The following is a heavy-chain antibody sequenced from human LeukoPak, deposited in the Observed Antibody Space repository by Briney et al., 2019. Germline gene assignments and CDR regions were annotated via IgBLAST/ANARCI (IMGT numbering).Heavy chain of an antibody. CDR3: ARSRGYSGYDMDY. D-gene: IGHD5-12*01. J-gene: IGHJ4*02. V-gene: IGHV3-21*01. CDR1: GFTFSSYS. CDR2: ISSSSSYI. Sequence: PGGSLRLSCAASGFTFSSYSMNWVRQAPGKGLEWVSSISSSSSYIYYADSVKGRFTISRDNAKNSLYLQMNSLRAEDTAVYYCARSRGYSGYDMDYWGKGTLVTVSS.